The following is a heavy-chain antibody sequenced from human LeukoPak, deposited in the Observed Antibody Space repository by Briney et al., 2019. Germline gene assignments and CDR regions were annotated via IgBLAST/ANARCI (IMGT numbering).Heavy chain of an antibody. J-gene: IGHJ6*02. D-gene: IGHD4-23*01. CDR1: GFTFSSYG. CDR3: AKSGGGPSSPYYYYGMDV. CDR2: ISYDGSNK. Sequence: GGSLRLSCAASGFTFSSYGMHWVRKAPGKGLEWVAVISYDGSNKYYADSVKGRFTISRDNSKDTLYLQMNSLRAEDTAVYYCAKSGGGPSSPYYYYGMDVWGQGTTVTVSS. V-gene: IGHV3-30*18.